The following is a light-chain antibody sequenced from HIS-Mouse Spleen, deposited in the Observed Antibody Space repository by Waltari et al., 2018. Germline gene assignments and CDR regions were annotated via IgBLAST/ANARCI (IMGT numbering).Light chain of an antibody. Sequence: SYVLTQPPSVSVAPGKTARITCGGNNIGSESVHWYQQKPGQAPVLVVDDDSGRPSGIPGRFSGSKSGKTATLTISRVEAGDEADYYCQVWDSSSDHVVFGGGTKLTVL. V-gene: IGLV3-21*03. CDR2: DDS. CDR1: NIGSES. CDR3: QVWDSSSDHVV. J-gene: IGLJ2*01.